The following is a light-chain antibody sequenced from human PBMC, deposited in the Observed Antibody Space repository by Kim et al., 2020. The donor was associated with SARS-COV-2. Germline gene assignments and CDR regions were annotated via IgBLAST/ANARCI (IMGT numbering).Light chain of an antibody. CDR1: SLRSYY. Sequence: SSELTQDPAVSVALGQTVSITCQGDSLRSYYATWYQQKPGQAPILVIYGKNNRPSGIPDRFSGSSSGNTASLTITGTQAGDEADYYCNSRDSNDNVVFGGGTQLRVL. CDR2: GKN. V-gene: IGLV3-19*01. CDR3: NSRDSNDNVV. J-gene: IGLJ2*01.